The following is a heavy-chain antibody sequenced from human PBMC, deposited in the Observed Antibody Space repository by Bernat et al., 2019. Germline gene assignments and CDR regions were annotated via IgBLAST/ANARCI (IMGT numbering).Heavy chain of an antibody. V-gene: IGHV3-30*18. D-gene: IGHD2-8*02. CDR3: AKCTVPMMLSRRFYYYYMDV. Sequence: QVQLVESGGGVVQPGRSLRLSCAASGFTFSSYGMHWVRQAPGKGLEWVAVISYDGSNKYYADSVKGRFTISRDNSKNTLYLQMNSLRAEDTAVYYCAKCTVPMMLSRRFYYYYMDVWGKGTTVTVSS. CDR1: GFTFSSYG. J-gene: IGHJ6*03. CDR2: ISYDGSNK.